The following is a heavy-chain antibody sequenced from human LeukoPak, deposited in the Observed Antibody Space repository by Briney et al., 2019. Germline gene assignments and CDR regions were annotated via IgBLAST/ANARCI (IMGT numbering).Heavy chain of an antibody. J-gene: IGHJ4*02. Sequence: SVKVSCKASGGTFSNNGLSWVRQAPGQGLEWMGGIIASLDTTKYAQKFQGRVTITADKSTSTVYMELSSLRSEDTAVYYCARESSGTYFLDYFDYWGQGTLVTVSS. D-gene: IGHD1-26*01. CDR1: GGTFSNNG. CDR3: ARESSGTYFLDYFDY. CDR2: IIASLDTT. V-gene: IGHV1-69*10.